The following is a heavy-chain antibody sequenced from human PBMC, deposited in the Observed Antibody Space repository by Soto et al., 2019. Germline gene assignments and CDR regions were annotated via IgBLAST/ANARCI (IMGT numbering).Heavy chain of an antibody. J-gene: IGHJ4*02. V-gene: IGHV3-23*01. CDR2: ISGSGGST. D-gene: IGHD5-18*01. CDR3: AKSRRLQLWYPYFDY. CDR1: GFTVCSYA. Sequence: GGSPRLCCAACGFTVCSYAMSGVRQDPGKGLEWVSAISGSGGSTYYADSVKGRFTISRDNSKNTLYLQMNSLRAEDTAVYYCAKSRRLQLWYPYFDYWGQGTLVTVSS.